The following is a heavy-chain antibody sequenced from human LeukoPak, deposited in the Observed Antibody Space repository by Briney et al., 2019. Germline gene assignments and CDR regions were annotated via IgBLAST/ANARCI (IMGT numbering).Heavy chain of an antibody. CDR2: MFTSGST. J-gene: IGHJ4*02. CDR1: GVSISSYY. Sequence: SETLSLTCSVSGVSISSYYWTWIRQSAGKGLEWIGRMFTSGSTKYSPSFESRVTMSRDASKNQFSLRLNSVTAADTAIYYCARFYSRGWSLDSWGPGTLVTVSS. V-gene: IGHV4-4*07. D-gene: IGHD6-19*01. CDR3: ARFYSRGWSLDS.